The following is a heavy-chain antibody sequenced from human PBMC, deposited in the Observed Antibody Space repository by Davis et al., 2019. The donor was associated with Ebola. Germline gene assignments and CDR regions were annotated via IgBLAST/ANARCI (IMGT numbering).Heavy chain of an antibody. V-gene: IGHV3-30-3*01. CDR2: ISYDGSNK. Sequence: GESLKISCAASGFTFSSYAMHWVRQAPGKGLEWVAVISYDGSNKYYADSVKGRFTISRDNAKNSLYLQMNSLRAEDTAVYYCAVNVDTEFDYWGQGTLVTVSS. D-gene: IGHD5-24*01. CDR3: AVNVDTEFDY. J-gene: IGHJ4*02. CDR1: GFTFSSYA.